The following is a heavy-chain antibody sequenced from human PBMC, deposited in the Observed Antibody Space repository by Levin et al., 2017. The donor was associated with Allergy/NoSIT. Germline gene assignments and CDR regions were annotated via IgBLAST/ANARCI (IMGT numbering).Heavy chain of an antibody. V-gene: IGHV6-1*01. Sequence: SETLSLTCAISGDSVSSNSTTWNWIRQSPSRGLEWLGRTYYRSKWYSDYALSVKSRITINPDTSKNQFSLQLNSVTPEDTAVYYCERGIYYSSWGQGTLVTVSS. CDR3: ERGIYYSS. D-gene: IGHD1-26*01. J-gene: IGHJ5*02. CDR2: TYYRSKWYS. CDR1: GDSVSSNSTT.